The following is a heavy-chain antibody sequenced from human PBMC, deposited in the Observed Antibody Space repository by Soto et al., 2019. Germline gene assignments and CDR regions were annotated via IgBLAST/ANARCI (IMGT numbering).Heavy chain of an antibody. Sequence: GESLKISCKGSGYSFTSYWIGWVRQMPGKGLEWMGIIYPGDSDTRYSPSFQGQVTISADKSISTAYLQWSSLKASDTAMYYCAGAMGGDSHPVLGAGMDVWGQGTTVTVPS. CDR2: IYPGDSDT. CDR1: GYSFTSYW. D-gene: IGHD2-21*02. V-gene: IGHV5-51*01. CDR3: AGAMGGDSHPVLGAGMDV. J-gene: IGHJ6*02.